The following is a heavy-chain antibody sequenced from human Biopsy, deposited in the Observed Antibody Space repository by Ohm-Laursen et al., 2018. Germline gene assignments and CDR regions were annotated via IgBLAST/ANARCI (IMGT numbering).Heavy chain of an antibody. J-gene: IGHJ5*02. CDR2: VYNGGNT. Sequence: SETLSLTCSVSGGSIISYYWTWIRQPPGKGLEWIGHVYNGGNTNHNPSLKSRVTISKDTSKNQISLQVNSVTAADTAVYYCARTPRDSFWSGSYKRGLWFDPWGQGTLVIVSS. CDR1: GGSIISYY. D-gene: IGHD3-3*01. V-gene: IGHV4-59*01. CDR3: ARTPRDSFWSGSYKRGLWFDP.